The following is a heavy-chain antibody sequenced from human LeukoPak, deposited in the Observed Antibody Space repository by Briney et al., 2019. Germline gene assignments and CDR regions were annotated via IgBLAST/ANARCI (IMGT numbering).Heavy chain of an antibody. V-gene: IGHV1-2*06. J-gene: IGHJ4*02. CDR2: INPNSGGT. Sequence: ASVKVSCKASGYTFTCYYMHWVRRAPGQGLEWMGRINPNSGGTNYAQKFQGRVTMTRDTSISTAYMELSRLRSDDTAVYYCARDRRDGYNLGLGTPDYWGQGTLVTVSS. CDR1: GYTFTCYY. D-gene: IGHD5-24*01. CDR3: ARDRRDGYNLGLGTPDY.